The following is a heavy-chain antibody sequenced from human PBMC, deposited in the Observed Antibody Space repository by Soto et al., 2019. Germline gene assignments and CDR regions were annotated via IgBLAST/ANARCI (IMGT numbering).Heavy chain of an antibody. D-gene: IGHD6-19*01. Sequence: SETLSLTCTVSGGSISGHYWIWIRQPPGEGMEWIGYIFYSGSTTYNNNPSLKSRVSISVDTSKNQFYLSLSSVTAADTAVYYCARVGSSGWSPDYWGQGTLVTVSS. V-gene: IGHV4-59*11. CDR3: ARVGSSGWSPDY. J-gene: IGHJ4*02. CDR2: IFYSGSTTY. CDR1: GGSISGHY.